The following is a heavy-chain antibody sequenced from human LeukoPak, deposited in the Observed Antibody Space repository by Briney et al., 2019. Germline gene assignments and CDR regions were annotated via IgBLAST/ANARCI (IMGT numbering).Heavy chain of an antibody. V-gene: IGHV3-7*01. CDR2: INQDGSEK. CDR3: ARLGTPGSVDY. D-gene: IGHD1/OR15-1a*01. J-gene: IGHJ4*02. CDR1: GFTFRLYW. Sequence: PGGSLRLSCAASGFTFRLYWMGWVRQAPGKGLEWVATINQDGSEKYYVDSVEGRFTISRDNAKNSLYLEMNSLRGEDTAVFYCARLGTPGSVDYWGQGTLVTVSS.